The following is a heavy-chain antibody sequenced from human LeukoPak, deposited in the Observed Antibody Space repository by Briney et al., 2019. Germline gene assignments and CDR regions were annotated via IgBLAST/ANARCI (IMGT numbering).Heavy chain of an antibody. J-gene: IGHJ5*02. Sequence: GGSLRLSCAASGFAVSYYEMSWVRKAPGKGLEWVSGISGSDGSTNYADSVKGRFTISRDNAKNSLYLQVNSLRAEDTAVYYCASRPGIAAAEDVDPWGQGTLVTVSS. V-gene: IGHV3-11*06. CDR3: ASRPGIAAAEDVDP. CDR1: GFAVSYYE. D-gene: IGHD6-13*01. CDR2: ISGSDGST.